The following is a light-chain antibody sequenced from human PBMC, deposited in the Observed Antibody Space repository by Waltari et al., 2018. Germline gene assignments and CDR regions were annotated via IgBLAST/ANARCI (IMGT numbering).Light chain of an antibody. CDR1: SSDIGGYNY. J-gene: IGLJ3*02. CDR2: DVS. Sequence: QSALTQPRSVSGSPGQSVTISCTGASSDIGGYNYVSWYQQHPGKAPKLMIYDVSKRPSGGADGCSGSKSGNTASLTISGLQAEDETDYYCCSYAGSYTWVFGGGTKLTGL. CDR3: CSYAGSYTWV. V-gene: IGLV2-11*01.